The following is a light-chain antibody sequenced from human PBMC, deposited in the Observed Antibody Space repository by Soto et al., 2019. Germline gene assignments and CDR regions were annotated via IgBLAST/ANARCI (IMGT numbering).Light chain of an antibody. V-gene: IGLV1-40*01. Sequence: QPVLTQPPSVSGAPGQRVTISCTGSSSNIGAGYDVHWYQQLPGTAPKLLIYGNSNRPSGVPDRFSGSKSGTSASLAITGLQAEDEADYYCQSYDSRRVFGGGTQLTVL. J-gene: IGLJ2*01. CDR1: SSNIGAGYD. CDR2: GNS. CDR3: QSYDSRRV.